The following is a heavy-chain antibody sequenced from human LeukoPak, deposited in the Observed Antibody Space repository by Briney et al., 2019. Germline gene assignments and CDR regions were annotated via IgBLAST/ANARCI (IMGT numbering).Heavy chain of an antibody. D-gene: IGHD3-22*01. J-gene: IGHJ3*02. CDR3: ARVLRYDNSGHDSFDI. Sequence: GGSPRLSCEASGFTFNDYYMSWVRQAPGKGLEWVSYISSSGSTLYYADSVKGRFTISRDNAKNSLYLQMNSLRAEDTAVYYCARVLRYDNSGHDSFDIWGQGTMVIVSS. CDR2: ISSSGSTL. V-gene: IGHV3-11*04. CDR1: GFTFNDYY.